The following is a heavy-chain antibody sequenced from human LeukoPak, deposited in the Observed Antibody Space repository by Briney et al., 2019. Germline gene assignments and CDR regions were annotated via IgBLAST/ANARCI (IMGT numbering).Heavy chain of an antibody. D-gene: IGHD6-6*01. CDR3: ARDVRRSSSSANSYYYYMDV. Sequence: SETLSLTCTVSDGSISNYYWSWIRPPAGKGLEWIGRIYTSGTTNYNPSLKTRVTMSVDTSKNHFSLNLDSVTAADTAVYYCARDVRRSSSSANSYYYYMDVWGKGTTVTVSS. J-gene: IGHJ6*03. V-gene: IGHV4-4*07. CDR2: IYTSGTT. CDR1: DGSISNYY.